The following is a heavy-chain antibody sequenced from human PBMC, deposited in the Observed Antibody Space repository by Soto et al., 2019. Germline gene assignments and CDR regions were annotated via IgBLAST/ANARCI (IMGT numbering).Heavy chain of an antibody. Sequence: EVQLVESGGGLVTPGGSLRLSCAASGFTFTNAWMNWVRQAPGKGLEWVGLIKMKSEGATTHYAAPVNGRFTISRDDSKKMLYLQMSNLKTDDTAVYYCTTLGSHYFYHNFDVWGQGTTVTVP. V-gene: IGHV3-15*07. J-gene: IGHJ6*02. CDR3: TTLGSHYFYHNFDV. D-gene: IGHD1-26*01. CDR2: IKMKSEGATT. CDR1: GFTFTNAW.